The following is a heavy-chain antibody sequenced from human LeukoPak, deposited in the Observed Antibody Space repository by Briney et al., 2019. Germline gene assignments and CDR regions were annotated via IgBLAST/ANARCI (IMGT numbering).Heavy chain of an antibody. CDR3: AKDSHMVVTRYYFKD. Sequence: GGSLRLSCAASGFTFSSYGMHWVRQAPGKGLEWVAFIRYDGSNKYYADSVKGRFTISRDNSKNTLYLQMNSLRAEDTAVYYCAKDSHMVVTRYYFKDWGQGTLVTASS. V-gene: IGHV3-30*02. D-gene: IGHD4-23*01. J-gene: IGHJ4*02. CDR2: IRYDGSNK. CDR1: GFTFSSYG.